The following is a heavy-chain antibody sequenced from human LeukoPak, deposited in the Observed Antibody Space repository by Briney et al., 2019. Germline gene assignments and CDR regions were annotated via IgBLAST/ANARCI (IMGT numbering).Heavy chain of an antibody. CDR2: ISSSGSTI. Sequence: GGSLRLSCAASGFTFSSYEMNWVRQAPGKGLEWVSYISSSGSTIYYADSVNGRFTISRDNAKNSLSLQMNSLRAEDTAVYYCARRPAYYDILTADWWGQGTLVTVSS. J-gene: IGHJ4*02. CDR1: GFTFSSYE. D-gene: IGHD3-9*01. V-gene: IGHV3-48*03. CDR3: ARRPAYYDILTADW.